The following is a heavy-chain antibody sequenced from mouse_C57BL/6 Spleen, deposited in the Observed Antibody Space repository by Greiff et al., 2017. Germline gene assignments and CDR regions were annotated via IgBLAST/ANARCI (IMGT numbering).Heavy chain of an antibody. D-gene: IGHD1-1*01. V-gene: IGHV1-59*01. Sequence: VKLQQPGAELVRPGTSVKLSCKASGYTFTSYWMHWVKQRPGQGLEWIGVIDPSDSYTNYNQKFKGKATLTVDTSSSTAYMQLSSLTSEDSAVYYCARDGSSYEGYWGQGTTLTVSS. CDR2: IDPSDSYT. CDR3: ARDGSSYEGY. J-gene: IGHJ2*01. CDR1: GYTFTSYW.